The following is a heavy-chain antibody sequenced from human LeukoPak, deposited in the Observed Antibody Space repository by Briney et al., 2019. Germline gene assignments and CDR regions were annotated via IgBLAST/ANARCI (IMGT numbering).Heavy chain of an antibody. J-gene: IGHJ5*02. D-gene: IGHD2-15*01. CDR3: ARVGCSGGSCYSRWFDP. CDR2: ISWNSGSI. CDR1: GFTFDDYA. Sequence: GGSLRLSCAASGFTFDDYAMHWVRQAPGKGLEWVSGISWNSGSIGYADSVKGRFTISRDNAKNSLYLQMNSLRAEDTAVYYCARVGCSGGSCYSRWFDPWGQGTLVTVSS. V-gene: IGHV3-9*01.